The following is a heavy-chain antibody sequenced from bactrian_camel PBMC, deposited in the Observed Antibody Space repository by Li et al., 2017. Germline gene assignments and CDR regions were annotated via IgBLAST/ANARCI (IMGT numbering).Heavy chain of an antibody. J-gene: IGHJ4*01. CDR1: AVAASIDC. V-gene: IGHV3S53*01. D-gene: IGHD5*01. Sequence: QVQLVESGGGSVQSGGSLRLSCDASAVAASIDCMGWFRLVPGKEREGVASIDGNGSTTYDGNVMGRFTISRDAAEDTLFLQMDNLKPEDTAMYYCASRPIDCSSGTFRRWTYNKWSQGTQVTVS. CDR2: IDGNGST.